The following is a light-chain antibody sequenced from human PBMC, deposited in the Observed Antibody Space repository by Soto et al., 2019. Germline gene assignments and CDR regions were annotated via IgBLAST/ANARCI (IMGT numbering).Light chain of an antibody. J-gene: IGKJ1*01. CDR3: QQYGSSPGT. V-gene: IGKV3-20*01. CDR1: QTVRNNY. CDR2: GAS. Sequence: EIVLTQSPGTLSLSPGERATLFCRASQTVRNNYLAWYQQRPGQAPRLLIYGASSRATGIPYRFSVSGSGTGFTLTISTLEPEGFAVYHCQQYGSSPGTFGQGTKVEIQ.